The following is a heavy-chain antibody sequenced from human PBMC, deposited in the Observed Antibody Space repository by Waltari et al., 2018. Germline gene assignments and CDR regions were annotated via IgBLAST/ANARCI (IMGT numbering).Heavy chain of an antibody. Sequence: QVQLQESGPGLVKPSETLSLTCIVSGGSISRDYWSWIRQSPGKGLECIGSIYYSGGTNYNPSLKSRVTISVDTSKNQFSLKLRSVTAADTAVYYCARGRVGYYDTSAYFDSWGQGTLVTVSS. CDR1: GGSISRDY. D-gene: IGHD3-22*01. CDR2: IYYSGGT. J-gene: IGHJ4*02. CDR3: ARGRVGYYDTSAYFDS. V-gene: IGHV4-59*01.